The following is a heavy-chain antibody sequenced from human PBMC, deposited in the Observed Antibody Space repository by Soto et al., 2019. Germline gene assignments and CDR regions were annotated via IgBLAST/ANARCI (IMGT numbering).Heavy chain of an antibody. V-gene: IGHV3-13*01. Sequence: EVQLVESGGGLVQPGGSLRLSCAASGFTFSNYDMHWVRQPTGKVLGWVSAIGTAGNTSYPGSVKGRFTISREKARNSLYLQMNGLRGRDTGLCYCARDVKAADGNWYLDLWGRGTLVTVSS. CDR3: ARDVKAADGNWYLDL. CDR1: GFTFSNYD. J-gene: IGHJ2*01. CDR2: IGTAGNT.